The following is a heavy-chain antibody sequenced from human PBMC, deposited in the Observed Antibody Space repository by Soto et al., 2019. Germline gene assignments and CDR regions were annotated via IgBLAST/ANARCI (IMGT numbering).Heavy chain of an antibody. CDR3: AREGTNRPRIAAGWFDP. D-gene: IGHD6-13*01. V-gene: IGHV6-1*01. CDR1: GDSVSSNSAA. J-gene: IGHJ5*02. Sequence: SQTLSLTCAISGDSVSSNSAAWNWIRQSPSRGLEWLGRTYYRSKWYNDYAVSVKSRITINPGTSKNQFSLQLNSVTPEDTAVYYCAREGTNRPRIAAGWFDPWGQGTLVTVSS. CDR2: TYYRSKWYN.